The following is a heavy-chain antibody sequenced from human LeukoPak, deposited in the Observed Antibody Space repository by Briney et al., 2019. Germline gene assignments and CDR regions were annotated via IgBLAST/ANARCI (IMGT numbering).Heavy chain of an antibody. J-gene: IGHJ6*03. V-gene: IGHV1-8*02. D-gene: IGHD6-13*01. CDR2: MNPNSGNT. CDR1: GYTFTSYG. CDR3: ARGVGGCSSSWYCLYYYYYYMDV. Sequence: GASVKVSCKASGYTFTSYGISWVRQAPGQGLEWMGWMNPNSGNTGYAQKFQGRVTMTRNTSISTAYMELSSLRSEDTAVYYCARGVGGCSSSWYCLYYYYYYMDVWGKGTTVTISS.